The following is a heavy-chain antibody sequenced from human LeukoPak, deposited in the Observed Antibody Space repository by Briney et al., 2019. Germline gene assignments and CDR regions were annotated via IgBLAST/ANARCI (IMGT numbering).Heavy chain of an antibody. V-gene: IGHV1-2*04. Sequence: ASVKVSCKASGYTFTDYYIHWVRQAPGHGLEWMGWIDPSSGGTNYAQRFQGWVTMTRDTSISTAYMGLSRRTSDDTAVYFCARGDGVYVLGFQHWGQGTLVTVSS. CDR2: IDPSSGGT. CDR1: GYTFTDYY. D-gene: IGHD5/OR15-5a*01. J-gene: IGHJ1*01. CDR3: ARGDGVYVLGFQH.